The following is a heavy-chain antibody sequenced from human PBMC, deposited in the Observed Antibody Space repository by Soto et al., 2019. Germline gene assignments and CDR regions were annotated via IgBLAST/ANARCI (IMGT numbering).Heavy chain of an antibody. D-gene: IGHD6-13*01. J-gene: IGHJ5*02. CDR3: ARERTAYSSSWGYNWFDP. Sequence: QVQLVQSGAEVKKPGASVKVSCKASGYTFTGYYMHWVRQAPGQGLEWMGWINPNSGGTNYAQKFQGWVTMTRDTSISTAYMELSRLRSDDTAVYYCARERTAYSSSWGYNWFDPWGQGTLVTVSS. V-gene: IGHV1-2*04. CDR2: INPNSGGT. CDR1: GYTFTGYY.